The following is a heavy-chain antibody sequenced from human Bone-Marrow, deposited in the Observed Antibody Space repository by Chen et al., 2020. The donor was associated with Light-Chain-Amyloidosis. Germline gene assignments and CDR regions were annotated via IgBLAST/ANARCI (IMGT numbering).Heavy chain of an antibody. V-gene: IGHV5-51*01. D-gene: IGHD5-12*01. Sequence: EVQLEQSGPEVKKPGESLKISCKGSGYTFPNYWIGWVRQMPGKGLEWMGVIYPDDSDARDSPSFEGQVTISADKSITTAYLQWRSLKASDTAMYYCARRRDGYNFDYWGQGTLVTGSS. CDR3: ARRRDGYNFDY. CDR2: IYPDDSDA. CDR1: GYTFPNYW. J-gene: IGHJ4*02.